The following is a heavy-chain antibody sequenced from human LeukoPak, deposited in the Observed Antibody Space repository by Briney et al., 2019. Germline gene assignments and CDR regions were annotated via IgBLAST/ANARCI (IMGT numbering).Heavy chain of an antibody. V-gene: IGHV1-2*02. Sequence: ASVTVSCKASGYTFTGYYIHWVRQAPGQGLEWMGWINPNSGDTDYAQKFQGRVTMTSDTSISTAYMDLSRLRSDDTAVYYCARDMDTGPDLFDYWGQGTLVTVSS. D-gene: IGHD5-18*01. CDR1: GYTFTGYY. J-gene: IGHJ4*02. CDR2: INPNSGDT. CDR3: ARDMDTGPDLFDY.